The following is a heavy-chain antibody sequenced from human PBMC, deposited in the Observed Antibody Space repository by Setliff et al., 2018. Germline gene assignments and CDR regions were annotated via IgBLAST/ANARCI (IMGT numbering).Heavy chain of an antibody. V-gene: IGHV4-59*11. CDR2: IYYTGST. J-gene: IGHJ2*01. CDR1: GVSISSHY. CDR3: ARLRKSTPHWYFDL. Sequence: PSETLSLTCTVSGVSISSHYWSWVRQPPGKGLECIGDIYYTGSTKYNPSLWSRLTMSIDTSKEQFSLRLTSVSAADTAVYYCARLRKSTPHWYFDLWGRGTLVTVSS.